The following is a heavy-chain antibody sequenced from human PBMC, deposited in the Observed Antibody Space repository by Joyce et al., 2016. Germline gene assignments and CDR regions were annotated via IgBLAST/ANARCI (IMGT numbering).Heavy chain of an antibody. J-gene: IGHJ4*02. Sequence: EVQLLESGGGLERPGGSLRLSCLASGFTFNNFAMAWVRQAPGEGVEWVATMSGDGGRTWYGASVRGRFGVSRDKNRKMAFLQIKSLRDDDSGIYYCVRDANYPWDRFDHWGQGALVTVSS. CDR1: GFTFNNFA. D-gene: IGHD4/OR15-4a*01. CDR2: MSGDGGRT. V-gene: IGHV3-23*01. CDR3: VRDANYPWDRFDH.